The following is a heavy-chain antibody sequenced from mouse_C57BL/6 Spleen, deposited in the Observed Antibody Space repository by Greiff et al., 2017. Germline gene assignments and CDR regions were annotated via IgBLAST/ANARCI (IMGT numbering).Heavy chain of an antibody. CDR2: IDPSDSYT. D-gene: IGHD2-5*01. Sequence: QVQLKQPGAELVRPGTSVKLSCKASGYTFTSYWMHWVKQRPGQGLEWIGVIDPSDSYTNYNQKFKGKATLTVDTSSSTAYMQLSSLTSEDSAVYCCAKNYYSNLGYLDVWGTGTTVTVSS. CDR1: GYTFTSYW. J-gene: IGHJ1*03. CDR3: AKNYYSNLGYLDV. V-gene: IGHV1-59*01.